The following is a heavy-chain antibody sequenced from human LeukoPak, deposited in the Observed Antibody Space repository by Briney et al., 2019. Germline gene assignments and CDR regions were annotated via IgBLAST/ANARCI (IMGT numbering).Heavy chain of an antibody. CDR3: AKDLFGWQQLGSSDY. CDR2: ISGSGGST. D-gene: IGHD6-13*01. J-gene: IGHJ4*02. V-gene: IGHV3-23*01. Sequence: GGSLRLSCAASGFTFSSYAMSWVRQAPGKGLEWVSAISGSGGSTYYADSVKGRFTISRDNSKNTLYLQMNSLRAEDTAVYYCAKDLFGWQQLGSSDYWGQGTLVTVSS. CDR1: GFTFSSYA.